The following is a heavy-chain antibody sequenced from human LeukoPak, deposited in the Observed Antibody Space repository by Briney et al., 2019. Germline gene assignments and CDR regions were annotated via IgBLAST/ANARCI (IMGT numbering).Heavy chain of an antibody. CDR1: GFTVSSNY. Sequence: GGSLRLSCAAPGFTVSSNYMSWVRQAPGKGLEWVSVIYSGGSTYYADSVKGRFTISRDNSKNTLYLQMNSLRAEDTAVYYCARVYRSSGYYLFDYWGQGTLVTVSS. D-gene: IGHD3-22*01. CDR2: IYSGGST. CDR3: ARVYRSSGYYLFDY. V-gene: IGHV3-66*02. J-gene: IGHJ4*02.